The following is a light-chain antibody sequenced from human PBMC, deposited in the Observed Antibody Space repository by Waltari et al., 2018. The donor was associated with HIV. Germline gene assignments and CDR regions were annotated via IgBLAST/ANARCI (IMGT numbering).Light chain of an antibody. CDR3: AAWDDSLSGWV. V-gene: IGLV1-47*01. Sequence: QSVPTQPPSASRTPGQTAHTSCSGCSSNIGTTYVYWYQQLPGTAPKLLIYRNNQRPSGVPDRFSGSKSGTSASLAISGLRSEDEADYYCAAWDDSLSGWVFGGGTKLTVL. J-gene: IGLJ3*02. CDR2: RNN. CDR1: SSNIGTTY.